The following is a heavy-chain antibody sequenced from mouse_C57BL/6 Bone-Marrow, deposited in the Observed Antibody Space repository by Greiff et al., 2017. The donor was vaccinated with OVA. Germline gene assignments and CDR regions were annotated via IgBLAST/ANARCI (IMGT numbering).Heavy chain of an antibody. V-gene: IGHV1-76*01. Sequence: VQLQQSGAELVRPGASVKLSCKASGYTFTDYYINWVKQRPGQGLEWIARIYPGSGNTYYNEKFKGKATLTAEKSSSTAYMQLSSLTSEASAVYYCACFDGGYDPFAYWGQGTLVTVSA. CDR3: ACFDGGYDPFAY. CDR2: IYPGSGNT. J-gene: IGHJ3*01. CDR1: GYTFTDYY. D-gene: IGHD2-2*01.